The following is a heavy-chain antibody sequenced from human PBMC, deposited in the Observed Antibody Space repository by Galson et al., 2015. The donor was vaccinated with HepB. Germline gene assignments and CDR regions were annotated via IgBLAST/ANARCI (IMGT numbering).Heavy chain of an antibody. J-gene: IGHJ4*02. CDR1: GFTLTNAW. CDR2: LKSKASGGTA. Sequence: SLRLSCAASGFTLTNAWMKWDRQAPGKGLEWVGRLKSKASGGTADYAAHMKGRFTISRDDSKNTLFLEMNSLKPEDTAVYYCTAFRDTSNYRFDYWGQGTLVTVSS. D-gene: IGHD3-9*01. CDR3: TAFRDTSNYRFDY. V-gene: IGHV3-15*07.